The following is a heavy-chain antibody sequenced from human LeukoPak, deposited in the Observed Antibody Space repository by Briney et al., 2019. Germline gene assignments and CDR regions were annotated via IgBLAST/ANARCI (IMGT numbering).Heavy chain of an antibody. CDR2: FSGSGGST. Sequence: SGGSLRLSCAASGFTFSSYAMSWVRQAPGKGLEWVSAFSGSGGSTYYADSVKGRFTISRDNSKNTLYLQMNSLRAEHTAVYYCAKPYYDILTGYSQLYYFDYWGQGTLVTVSS. CDR1: GFTFSSYA. D-gene: IGHD3-9*01. V-gene: IGHV3-23*01. J-gene: IGHJ4*02. CDR3: AKPYYDILTGYSQLYYFDY.